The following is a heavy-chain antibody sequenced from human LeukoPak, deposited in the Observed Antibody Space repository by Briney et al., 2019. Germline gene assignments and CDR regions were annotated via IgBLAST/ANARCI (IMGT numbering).Heavy chain of an antibody. Sequence: GRSLRLSCAASGFTFSNYGMHWVRQAPGKGLEWVAVIWYDGSDEYHADSVKGRFTISRDNSKNTLYLQMNSLRVEDTAVYYCATDQRYAFDYWGQGILVTVSS. CDR1: GFTFSNYG. CDR3: ATDQRYAFDY. J-gene: IGHJ4*02. D-gene: IGHD3-9*01. CDR2: IWYDGSDE. V-gene: IGHV3-33*01.